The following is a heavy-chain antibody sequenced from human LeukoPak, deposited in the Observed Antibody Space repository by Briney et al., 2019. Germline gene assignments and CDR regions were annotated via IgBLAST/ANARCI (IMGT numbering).Heavy chain of an antibody. D-gene: IGHD6-6*01. CDR3: ARDGRIAARPFDY. CDR1: GFTFSSYS. Sequence: GGSLRLSCAASGFTFSSYSMNWVRQAPGKGLEWVSSISSSSSYIYYADSVKGRFTNSRDNAKNSLYLQMNSLRAEDTAVYYCARDGRIAARPFDYWGQGTLVTVSS. CDR2: ISSSSSYI. V-gene: IGHV3-21*01. J-gene: IGHJ4*02.